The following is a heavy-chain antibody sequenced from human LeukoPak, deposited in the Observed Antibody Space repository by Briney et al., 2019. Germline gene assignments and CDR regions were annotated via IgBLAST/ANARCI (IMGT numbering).Heavy chain of an antibody. CDR1: GGSISSYY. V-gene: IGHV4-59*12. D-gene: IGHD2-8*01. J-gene: IGHJ4*02. CDR2: IYHSGST. Sequence: PSETLSLTCTVSGGSISSYYWSWIRQPPGKGLEWIGEIYHSGSTNYNPSLKSRVTISVDKSKNQFSLKLSSVTAADTAVYYCARVMESYYFDYWGQGTLVTVSS. CDR3: ARVMESYYFDY.